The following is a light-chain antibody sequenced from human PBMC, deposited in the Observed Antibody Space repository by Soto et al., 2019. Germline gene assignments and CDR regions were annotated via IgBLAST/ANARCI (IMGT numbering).Light chain of an antibody. CDR2: EVN. Sequence: QSALTQPPSVSGSPGQSITISCTGTSSDVGGHNYVSWYQQHPGKAPKNMIYEVNNGPSGVSDRFSGSKSGNTASLTISGLQAEDEAYYYFSSFTNSGTVVFGGGTKLTVL. V-gene: IGLV2-14*01. CDR1: SSDVGGHNY. CDR3: SSFTNSGTVV. J-gene: IGLJ2*01.